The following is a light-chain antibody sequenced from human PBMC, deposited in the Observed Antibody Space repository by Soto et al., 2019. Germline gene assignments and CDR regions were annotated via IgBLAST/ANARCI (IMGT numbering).Light chain of an antibody. CDR1: SSDVGYYDY. CDR2: EVT. CDR3: SSYAGSNNFV. V-gene: IGLV2-8*01. J-gene: IGLJ1*01. Sequence: QSVLTQPPSASGFPGQSVTISCTGTSSDVGYYDYVSWYQQHPGKAPKLVIYEVTKRPSGVPDRVSASKSGNTASLTVSGPRAEDVADYYCSSYAGSNNFVFGSGTKVTVL.